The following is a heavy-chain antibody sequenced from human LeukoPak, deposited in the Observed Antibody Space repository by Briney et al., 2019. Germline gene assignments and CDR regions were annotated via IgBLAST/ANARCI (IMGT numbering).Heavy chain of an antibody. CDR2: INGRGGST. CDR3: AAQKRGNYRPYYFDY. CDR1: GFTFSNYA. J-gene: IGHJ4*02. D-gene: IGHD3-16*02. Sequence: PGGSLRLSCAASGFTFSNYAMSWVRQAPGKGLEWVSSINGRGGSTYYADSVKGRFTISRDNAKTSLYLQMNSLRAEDTALYYCAAQKRGNYRPYYFDYWGQGTLVTVSS. V-gene: IGHV3-23*01.